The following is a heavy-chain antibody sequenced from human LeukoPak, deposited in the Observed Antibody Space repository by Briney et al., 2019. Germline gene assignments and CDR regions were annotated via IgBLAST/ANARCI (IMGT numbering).Heavy chain of an antibody. CDR1: GFTFSSYS. D-gene: IGHD2-2*01. CDR3: AGDVGYCSSTSCYQPP. CDR2: ISSSSSYI. V-gene: IGHV3-21*01. J-gene: IGHJ5*02. Sequence: PGGSLRLSCAASGFTFSSYSMNWVRQAPGKGLEWVSSISSSSSYIYYADSVKGRFTISRDNAKNSLYLQMNSLRAEDTAVYYCAGDVGYCSSTSCYQPPWGQGTLVTVSS.